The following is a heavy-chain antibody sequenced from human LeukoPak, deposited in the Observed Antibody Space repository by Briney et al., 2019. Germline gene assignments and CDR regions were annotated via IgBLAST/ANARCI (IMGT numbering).Heavy chain of an antibody. V-gene: IGHV1-69*13. CDR2: IIPIFGTT. CDR1: GGTFTSYA. J-gene: IGHJ4*02. CDR3: ARVGDYGDYFDY. D-gene: IGHD4-17*01. Sequence: SVKVSCKASGGTFTSYAISWVRQAPGEGLEWMGGIIPIFGTTNYAQKFQGRVTITADESTSTAYMELSSLRSEDTAVYYCARVGDYGDYFDYWGQGTLVTVSS.